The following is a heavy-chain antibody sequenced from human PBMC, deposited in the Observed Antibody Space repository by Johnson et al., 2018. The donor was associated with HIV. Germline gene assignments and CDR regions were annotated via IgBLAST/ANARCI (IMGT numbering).Heavy chain of an antibody. CDR3: ARDGESQQLPLGDAFDV. V-gene: IGHV3-7*01. CDR2: INRDGSEK. CDR1: GFSFSSYW. D-gene: IGHD6-13*01. J-gene: IGHJ3*01. Sequence: VQLVESGGGLVQPGGSLRLSCAASGFSFSSYWMSWVRQAPGKGLAWVANINRDGSEKYYVDSVKGRFTISRDNTNNSLYLQMNSLRAEDTAMYYCARDGESQQLPLGDAFDVWGQGTMVTVSS.